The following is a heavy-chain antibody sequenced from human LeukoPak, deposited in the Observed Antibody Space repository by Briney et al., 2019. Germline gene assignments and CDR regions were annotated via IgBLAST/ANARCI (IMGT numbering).Heavy chain of an antibody. CDR1: GGSISSSSYY. D-gene: IGHD3-10*01. CDR2: IYYSGST. Sequence: SETLSLTCTVSGGSISSSSYYWGWLRQPPGRGLEWIGSIYYSGSTYYNPSLKSRVTISVDTSKNQFSLKLSSVTAADTAVYYCARRSGGSGSYFRGYWGQGTLVTVSS. J-gene: IGHJ4*02. V-gene: IGHV4-39*01. CDR3: ARRSGGSGSYFRGY.